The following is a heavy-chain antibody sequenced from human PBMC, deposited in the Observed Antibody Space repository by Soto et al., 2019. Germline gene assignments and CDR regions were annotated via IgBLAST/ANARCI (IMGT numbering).Heavy chain of an antibody. CDR3: AKDTGHYSNYENWFDP. J-gene: IGHJ5*02. V-gene: IGHV3-30*18. CDR1: GFTFISYG. CDR2: ISYDGSNK. D-gene: IGHD4-4*01. Sequence: QVQLVESGGGVVQPGRSLRLSCAASGFTFISYGMHWVRQAPGKGLEWVAVISYDGSNKYYADSVKGRFTISRDNSKNTLYLQMNSLRAEDTAVYYCAKDTGHYSNYENWFDPWGQGTLVTVSS.